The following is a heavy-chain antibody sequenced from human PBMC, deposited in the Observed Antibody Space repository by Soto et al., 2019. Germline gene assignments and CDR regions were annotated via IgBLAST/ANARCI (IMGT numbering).Heavy chain of an antibody. CDR3: ARGGGYDYPYYYYYGMDV. D-gene: IGHD5-12*01. Sequence: PSESLSLTCTFSCGSIISGGYYWSWIRQHPGKGLEWIGYIYYSGSTYYNPSLKSRVTISVDTSKNQFSLKLSSVTAADTAVYYCARGGGYDYPYYYYYGMDVWGQGTTVTVSS. CDR2: IYYSGST. V-gene: IGHV4-31*03. J-gene: IGHJ6*02. CDR1: CGSIISGGYY.